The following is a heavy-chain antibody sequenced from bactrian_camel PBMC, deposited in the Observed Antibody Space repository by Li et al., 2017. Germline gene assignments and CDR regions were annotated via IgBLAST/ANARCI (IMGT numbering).Heavy chain of an antibody. CDR2: ISSGTT. CDR1: GFTFDSGN. J-gene: IGHJ4*01. V-gene: IGHV3S63*01. Sequence: HVQLVESGGGSVEIGGSLILSCTHSGFTFDSGNIGWYRQAPGKGFEWVSSISSGTTYYADSVKGRFAISRDNAKNALYLQMNSLKTEDTALYYCATLTNPYWGQGTQVTVS. CDR3: ATLTNPY. D-gene: IGHD8*01.